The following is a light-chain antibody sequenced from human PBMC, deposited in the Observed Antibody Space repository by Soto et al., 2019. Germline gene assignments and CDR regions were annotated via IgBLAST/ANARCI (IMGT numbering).Light chain of an antibody. CDR3: CSYAGSTTFVV. Sequence: QSVLTQPASVSGSPGQSITISCTGSSSDVGNYNLVSWYQQHPGKAPKLMIYDVNKRPSGVSIRFSGSKSGNTASLTISGLQAEDEADYHCCSYAGSTTFVVFGGGTKLTVL. CDR1: SSDVGNYNL. CDR2: DVN. J-gene: IGLJ2*01. V-gene: IGLV2-23*02.